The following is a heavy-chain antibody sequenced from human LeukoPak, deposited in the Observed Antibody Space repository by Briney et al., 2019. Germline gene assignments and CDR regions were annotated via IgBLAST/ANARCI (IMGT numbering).Heavy chain of an antibody. D-gene: IGHD2-15*01. CDR1: GFTFSSYA. CDR2: ISGSGGST. J-gene: IGHJ4*02. Sequence: GGSPRLSCAASGFTFSSYAMSWVRQAPGKGLEWVSAISGSGGSTYYADSVKGRFTISRDNSKNTLYLQMNSLRAEDTAVYYCARGTPYPGTPTDYWGQGTLVTVSS. CDR3: ARGTPYPGTPTDY. V-gene: IGHV3-23*01.